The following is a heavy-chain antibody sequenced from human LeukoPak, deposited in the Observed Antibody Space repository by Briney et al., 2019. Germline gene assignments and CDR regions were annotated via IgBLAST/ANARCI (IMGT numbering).Heavy chain of an antibody. J-gene: IGHJ6*03. CDR1: GFTFDDYA. D-gene: IGHD3-10*01. CDR3: AKASGSGIRFYYMDV. Sequence: PGGSLRLSCAASGFTFDDYAMHWVRQDPGKGLEWVSGISWNSGSIGYADSVKGRVTISRDNTKNSLDLQMNSLRAEDTPLYYCAKASGSGIRFYYMDVWGKGTTVTVSS. CDR2: ISWNSGSI. V-gene: IGHV3-9*01.